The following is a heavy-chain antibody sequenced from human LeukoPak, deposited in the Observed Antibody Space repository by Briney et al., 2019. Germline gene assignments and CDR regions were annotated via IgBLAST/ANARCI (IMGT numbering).Heavy chain of an antibody. D-gene: IGHD3-22*01. Sequence: GGSLRLSCAASGFTFSSYGMHWVRQAPGKGLEWVAFIRYDGSNKYYAGSVKGRFTISRDNSKNTLYLQMNSLRAEDTAVYYCAKDLSADYYDSSGSDYWGQGTLVTVSS. J-gene: IGHJ4*02. CDR1: GFTFSSYG. V-gene: IGHV3-30*02. CDR3: AKDLSADYYDSSGSDY. CDR2: IRYDGSNK.